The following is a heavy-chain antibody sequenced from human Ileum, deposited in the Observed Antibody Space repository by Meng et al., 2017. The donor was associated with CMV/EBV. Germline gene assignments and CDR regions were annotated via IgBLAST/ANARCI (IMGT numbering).Heavy chain of an antibody. D-gene: IGHD3-16*01. CDR1: GFNFGVYS. J-gene: IGHJ5*02. CDR2: ISHDASQI. CDR3: ARVGHGFSFGGGIDP. V-gene: IGHV3-30*04. Sequence: GESLKISCAASGFNFGVYSMVWVRQTSGKGLDWLAAISHDASQIAYTDSVKGRFTISRDNSKNTVYLQMDSLRIEDTSVYSCARVGHGFSFGGGIDPWGQGTLVTVSS.